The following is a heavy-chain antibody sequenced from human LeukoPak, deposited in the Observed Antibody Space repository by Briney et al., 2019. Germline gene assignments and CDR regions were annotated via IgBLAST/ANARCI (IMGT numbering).Heavy chain of an antibody. CDR3: ARLRLGELSFDY. Sequence: SETLSLTCAVSGGSISSGGYSWSWIRQPPGKGLEWIGYIHHSGSAYYNPSLKSRVTISVDRSKNQFSLKLSSVTAADTAVYYCARLRLGELSFDYWGQGTLVTVSS. V-gene: IGHV4-30-2*01. J-gene: IGHJ4*02. CDR1: GGSISSGGYS. CDR2: IHHSGSA. D-gene: IGHD3-16*02.